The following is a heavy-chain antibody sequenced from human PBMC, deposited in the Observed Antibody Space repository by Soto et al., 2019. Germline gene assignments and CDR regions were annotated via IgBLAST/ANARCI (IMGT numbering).Heavy chain of an antibody. CDR3: ARDRGGGRYCSSTSCASSNEIDY. J-gene: IGHJ4*02. V-gene: IGHV1-18*01. CDR1: GYTVTSYG. D-gene: IGHD2-2*01. Sequence: QVQLVQSGAEVKKPGASVKVSCKASGYTVTSYGISWVRQAPGQGLEWMGWISAYNGNTNYAQKLQGRVTMTTDTSTSTAYMELRSLRSDDTAVYYCARDRGGGRYCSSTSCASSNEIDYWGQGTLVTVSS. CDR2: ISAYNGNT.